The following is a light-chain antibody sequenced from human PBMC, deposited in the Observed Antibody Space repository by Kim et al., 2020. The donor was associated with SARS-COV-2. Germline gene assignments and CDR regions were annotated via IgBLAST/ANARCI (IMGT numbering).Light chain of an antibody. Sequence: DIRMTQSPSTLSASVGDRVTITCRASQSIATWLAWYQQKPGKAPKVVIYQASQLESGVPARLSGSGSGTEFTLTINNLQPDDFATYYCNQYDTYPYTLGQETKLEI. J-gene: IGKJ2*01. CDR3: NQYDTYPYT. CDR2: QAS. CDR1: QSIATW. V-gene: IGKV1-5*03.